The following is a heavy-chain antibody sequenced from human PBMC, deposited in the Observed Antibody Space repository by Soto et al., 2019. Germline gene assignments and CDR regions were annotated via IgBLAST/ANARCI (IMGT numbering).Heavy chain of an antibody. D-gene: IGHD2-21*01. CDR2: VYNSGST. V-gene: IGHV4-61*01. J-gene: IGHJ5*02. CDR1: GGSVSSDTYY. CDR3: ARRAVVAVTGSLDNWLDP. Sequence: PSETLSLTCTVSGGSVSSDTYYWSWIRQPPGKGLEWIGYVYNSGSTNYNPSLKSRVTISVDTSKNQFSLKVNSVTAADTAVYYCARRAVVAVTGSLDNWLDPWGQGILVTVSS.